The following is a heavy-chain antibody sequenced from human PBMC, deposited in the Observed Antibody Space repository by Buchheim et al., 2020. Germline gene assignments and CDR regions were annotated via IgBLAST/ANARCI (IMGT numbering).Heavy chain of an antibody. CDR1: GFTFSSYG. J-gene: IGHJ6*02. CDR3: ARDSDDYSNVYYYGMDV. D-gene: IGHD4-11*01. V-gene: IGHV3-33*01. CDR2: IWYDGSNK. Sequence: QVQLVESGGGVVQPGRSLRLSCAASGFTFSSYGMHWVRQAPGKGLEWVAVIWYDGSNKYYADSVTGRFTISRDNSKNTLYLQMNSLRAEDTAVYYCARDSDDYSNVYYYGMDVWGQGTT.